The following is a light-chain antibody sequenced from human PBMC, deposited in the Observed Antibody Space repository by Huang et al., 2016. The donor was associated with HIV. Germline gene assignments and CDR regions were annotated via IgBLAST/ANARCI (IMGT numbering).Light chain of an antibody. CDR2: GAS. CDR3: QQYNNWPPGT. J-gene: IGKJ1*01. V-gene: IGKV3-15*01. Sequence: EIVMTQSQATLSVSPGARATLSCRASQSVSSNLAWYQQKPGQAPRPLIYGASTRATGIPARFSGSGSGTEFTLTISSLQSEDFAVYYCQQYNNWPPGTFGQGTKVEIK. CDR1: QSVSSN.